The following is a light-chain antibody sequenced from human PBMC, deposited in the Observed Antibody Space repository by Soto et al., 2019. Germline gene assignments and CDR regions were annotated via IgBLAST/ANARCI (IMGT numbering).Light chain of an antibody. V-gene: IGLV2-14*01. CDR1: NSDIGAYNY. Sequence: QSALTQPASVSGSPGQSITISCTGTNSDIGAYNYVSWYQHHPGKAPKLIIYEVTNRPSGVSNRFSASKSGNTAYLTISGLQAEDEADYYCNSYTTTYTLVFGTGTKPPS. CDR3: NSYTTTYTLV. CDR2: EVT. J-gene: IGLJ1*01.